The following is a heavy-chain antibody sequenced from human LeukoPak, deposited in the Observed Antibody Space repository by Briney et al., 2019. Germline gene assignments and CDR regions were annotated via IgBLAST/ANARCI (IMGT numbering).Heavy chain of an antibody. CDR1: GGTFSSYA. D-gene: IGHD3-9*01. Sequence: GASVKVSCKASGGTFSSYAISWVRQAPGQGLEWMGGIIPIFGTANYAQKFQGRVTITADESTSTAYMELSSLRSEDTAAYYCARASYYDILTGLNWFDPWGQGTLVTVSS. J-gene: IGHJ5*02. CDR2: IIPIFGTA. V-gene: IGHV1-69*13. CDR3: ARASYYDILTGLNWFDP.